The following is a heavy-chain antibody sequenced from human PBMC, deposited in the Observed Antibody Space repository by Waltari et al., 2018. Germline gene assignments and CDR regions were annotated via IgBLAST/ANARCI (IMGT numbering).Heavy chain of an antibody. Sequence: EVQLLESGGGLVQPGGSLRLSCAASGFTFSNYAMSWVRQAPGKGLEWFSGISASGDGTYYADSVKGRFTISRDSSKNTLYLQMNSLRAEDTAIYYCAQNWNFDYWGQGTLVTVSS. CDR2: ISASGDGT. V-gene: IGHV3-23*01. CDR3: AQNWNFDY. CDR1: GFTFSNYA. D-gene: IGHD1-1*01. J-gene: IGHJ4*02.